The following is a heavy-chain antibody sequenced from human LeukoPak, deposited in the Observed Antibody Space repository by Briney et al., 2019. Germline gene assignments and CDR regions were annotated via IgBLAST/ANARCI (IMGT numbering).Heavy chain of an antibody. V-gene: IGHV4-30-4*07. CDR1: GGSISSGGYS. D-gene: IGHD6-13*01. J-gene: IGHJ5*02. Sequence: PSETLSLTCAVSGGSISSGGYSWSWIRQPPGKGLEWIGYIYYSGSTYYNPSLKSRVTISVDTSKNQFSLKLSSVTAADTAVYYCARARSGIAGFDPWGQGTLVTVSS. CDR3: ARARSGIAGFDP. CDR2: IYYSGST.